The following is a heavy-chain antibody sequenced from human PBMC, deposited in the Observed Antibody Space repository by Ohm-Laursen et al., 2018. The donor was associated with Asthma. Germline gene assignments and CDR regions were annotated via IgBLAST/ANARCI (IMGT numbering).Heavy chain of an antibody. CDR1: GYTFTSYY. D-gene: IGHD3-22*01. CDR2: INPSGGST. Sequence: GSSVKVSCKASGYTFTSYYMHWVRQAPGQGLEWMGIINPSGGSTSYAQKFQGRVTMTTDTSTSTAYMELRGLRSDDTAVYYCARVLSYYDHSSYYDRIDYWGQGSLVTVSS. J-gene: IGHJ4*02. CDR3: ARVLSYYDHSSYYDRIDY. V-gene: IGHV1-46*01.